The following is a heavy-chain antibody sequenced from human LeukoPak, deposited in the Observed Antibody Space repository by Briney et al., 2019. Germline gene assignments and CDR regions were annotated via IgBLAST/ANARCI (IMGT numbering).Heavy chain of an antibody. CDR3: ARDLSGVTGYTYGRGIDY. D-gene: IGHD5-18*01. J-gene: IGHJ4*02. CDR2: IKQDGSEK. Sequence: GGSLRLSCAASGFTFSSYSMNWVRQAPGKGLEWVANIKQDGSEKYYVDSVKGRFTISRDNAKTSPYLQMNSLRAEDTAVYYCARDLSGVTGYTYGRGIDYWGQGTLVTVSS. V-gene: IGHV3-7*01. CDR1: GFTFSSYS.